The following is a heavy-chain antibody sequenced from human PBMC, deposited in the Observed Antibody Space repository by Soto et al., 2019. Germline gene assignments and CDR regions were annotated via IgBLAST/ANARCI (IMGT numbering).Heavy chain of an antibody. V-gene: IGHV1-69*02. CDR1: GGTFSSYT. Sequence: QVQLVQSGAEVKKPGSSVKVSCKASGGTFSSYTISWVRQAPGQGLEWMGRIIPILGIANYAQKFQGRVTITAEQSTSTAYMELSSLRSEDTAVYYCARTGIAAAGTFLLGWFDPWGQGTLVTVSS. CDR3: ARTGIAAAGTFLLGWFDP. CDR2: IIPILGIA. D-gene: IGHD6-13*01. J-gene: IGHJ5*02.